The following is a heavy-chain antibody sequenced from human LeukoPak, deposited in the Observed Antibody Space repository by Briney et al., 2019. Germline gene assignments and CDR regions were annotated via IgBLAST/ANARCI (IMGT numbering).Heavy chain of an antibody. Sequence: SETLSLTCTVSGDSMSNFYWSWIRQPAGKGLEWIGRIYTNGGTNYISSLKSRVTVSLDTSRNQFSLKLSSVTAADTAVYYCSREAPWYFDYWGQGTLVTVSS. J-gene: IGHJ4*02. CDR2: IYTNGGT. CDR1: GDSMSNFY. V-gene: IGHV4-4*07. CDR3: SREAPWYFDY.